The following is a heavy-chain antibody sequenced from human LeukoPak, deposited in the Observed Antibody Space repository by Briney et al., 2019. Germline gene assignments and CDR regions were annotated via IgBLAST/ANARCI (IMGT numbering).Heavy chain of an antibody. CDR3: ASVYSGYDSYFDY. V-gene: IGHV3-30-3*01. D-gene: IGHD5-12*01. CDR2: ISYDGSNK. Sequence: PGGSLRLSCAASGFTFSSYAMHWVRQAPGKGLEWVAVISYDGSNKYYADSVKGRFTISRDNSKNTLYLQMNSLRAEDTAVYYCASVYSGYDSYFDYWGQGTLVTVSS. J-gene: IGHJ4*02. CDR1: GFTFSSYA.